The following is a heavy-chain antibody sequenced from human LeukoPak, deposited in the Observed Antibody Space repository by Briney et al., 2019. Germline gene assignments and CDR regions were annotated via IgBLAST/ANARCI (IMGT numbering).Heavy chain of an antibody. CDR2: IYNSGST. J-gene: IGHJ4*02. V-gene: IGHV4-59*01. CDR1: GGSISSYY. D-gene: IGHD3-10*01. Sequence: PSDTLSLTCTVSGGSISSYYWSWIRQPPGKGLEWIGYIYNSGSTNYNPSLKSRVTISVDTSKNQFSLKLSSVTAADTAVYYCARDFRAGGFDYWGQGTLVTLSS. CDR3: ARDFRAGGFDY.